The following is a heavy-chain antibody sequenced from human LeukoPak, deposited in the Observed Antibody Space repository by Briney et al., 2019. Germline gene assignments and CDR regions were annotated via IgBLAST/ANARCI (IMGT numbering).Heavy chain of an antibody. CDR3: ARGYTILDAFDI. Sequence: SETLSLTCTVSGGSISSYYWGWIRQPPGKGLEWIGSIYYSGSTYYNPSLKSRVTISVDTSKNQFSLKLSSVTAADTAVYYCARGYTILDAFDIWGQGTMVTVSS. CDR2: IYYSGST. V-gene: IGHV4-39*07. CDR1: GGSISSYY. J-gene: IGHJ3*02. D-gene: IGHD3-3*01.